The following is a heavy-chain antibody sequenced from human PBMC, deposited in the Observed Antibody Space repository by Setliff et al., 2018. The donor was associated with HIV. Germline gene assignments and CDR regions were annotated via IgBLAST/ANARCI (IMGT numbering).Heavy chain of an antibody. CDR3: ARGRTYYDFWSRQDYYYYMDV. Sequence: ASETLSLTCSVSGGSISGSSYDWSWIRQPPGKGREGIGEINHSGSTNYNPSLKSRVTISVDTSKNQFSLKLSSVTAADTAVYYCARGRTYYDFWSRQDYYYYMDVWGKGTTVTVSS. J-gene: IGHJ6*03. CDR1: GGSISGSSYD. V-gene: IGHV4-39*07. D-gene: IGHD3-3*01. CDR2: INHSGST.